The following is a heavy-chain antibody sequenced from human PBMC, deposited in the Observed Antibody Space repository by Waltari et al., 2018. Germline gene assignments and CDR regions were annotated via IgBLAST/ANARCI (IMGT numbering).Heavy chain of an antibody. CDR3: ARADSSTAYFYYYMDV. Sequence: QVELQESGPGLVKASETLSLTCTVSGGSISTYYWSWIRQPPGKGLEYIGYVYYTGTTNDNPSRKNRVTISLDTSKNQFSLKVNSVTAADTAVYYCARADSSTAYFYYYMDVWGTGTTVTVSS. CDR2: VYYTGTT. J-gene: IGHJ6*03. CDR1: GGSISTYY. D-gene: IGHD6-13*01. V-gene: IGHV4-59*01.